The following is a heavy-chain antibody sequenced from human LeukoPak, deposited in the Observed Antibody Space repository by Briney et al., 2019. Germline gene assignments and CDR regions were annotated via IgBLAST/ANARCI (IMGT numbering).Heavy chain of an antibody. CDR3: ARGGYYGSGSPHYFDY. D-gene: IGHD3-10*01. V-gene: IGHV3-23*01. Sequence: GGSLRLSCAASGFTFSSSAMSWVRQAPGKGLEWVSSISGSGSGGSTYYADSVKGRFTISRDNSKNTLYLQMNSLKTEDTAVYYCARGGYYGSGSPHYFDYWGQGTLVTVSS. CDR1: GFTFSSSA. J-gene: IGHJ4*02. CDR2: ISGSGSGGST.